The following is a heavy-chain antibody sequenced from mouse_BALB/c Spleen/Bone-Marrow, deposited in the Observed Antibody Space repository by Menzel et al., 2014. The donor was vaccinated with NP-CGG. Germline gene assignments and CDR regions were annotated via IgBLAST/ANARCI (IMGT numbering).Heavy chain of an antibody. Sequence: VQLQQPGAELVKPGASVKLSCTPSGFNIKDTHMHWVKQRPEQGLEWIGRIDPANGNTKYDPNFQGKATITADTSSNTACLQLSSLTSEDTAVYYCTRDYANTAWFASWGQGTLVTVS. V-gene: IGHV14-3*02. CDR3: TRDYANTAWFAS. CDR2: IDPANGNT. J-gene: IGHJ3*01. CDR1: GFNIKDTH. D-gene: IGHD1-1*01.